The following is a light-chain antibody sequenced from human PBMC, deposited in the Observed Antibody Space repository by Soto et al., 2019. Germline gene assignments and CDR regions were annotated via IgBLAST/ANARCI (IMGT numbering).Light chain of an antibody. Sequence: QSALTQPASVSGSPGQSITISCTGTSSDVGGYNYVSWYQQHPGKAPKLMIYDVSNRPSGVSNRFSGSKSGTTASLTISGPRAEYGADFHPGLYTNTSPLGVFGGEPNLTAL. J-gene: IGLJ3*02. CDR3: GLYTNTSPLGV. V-gene: IGLV2-14*01. CDR1: SSDVGGYNY. CDR2: DVS.